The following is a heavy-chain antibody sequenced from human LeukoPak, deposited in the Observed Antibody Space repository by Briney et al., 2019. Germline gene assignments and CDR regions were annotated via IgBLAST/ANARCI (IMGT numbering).Heavy chain of an antibody. J-gene: IGHJ4*02. CDR2: IYYSGST. Sequence: SQTLSLTCTVSGGSISSGGYYWSWIRQPPGKGLEWIGYIYYSGSTNYNPSLKSRVTISVDTSKNQFSLKLSSVTAADTAVYYCARGGYYYGSGFFDYWGQGTLVTVSS. D-gene: IGHD3-10*01. CDR1: GGSISSGGYY. V-gene: IGHV4-61*08. CDR3: ARGGYYYGSGFFDY.